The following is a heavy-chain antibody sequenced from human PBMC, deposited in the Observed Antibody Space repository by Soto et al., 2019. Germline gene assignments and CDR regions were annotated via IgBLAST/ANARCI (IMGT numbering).Heavy chain of an antibody. CDR3: ARTPTYDSSGYYSYYFDY. CDR1: GGSVSSGSYY. V-gene: IGHV4-61*01. J-gene: IGHJ4*02. D-gene: IGHD3-22*01. CDR2: IYYSGST. Sequence: SETLSLTCTVSGGSVSSGSYYWSWIRQPPGKGLEWIGYIYYSGSTNYNPSLKSRVTISVDTSKNQFSLKLSSVTAADTAVYYCARTPTYDSSGYYSYYFDYWGQGTLVTVSS.